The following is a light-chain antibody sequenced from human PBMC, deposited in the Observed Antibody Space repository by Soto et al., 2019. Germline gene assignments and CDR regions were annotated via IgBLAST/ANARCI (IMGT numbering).Light chain of an antibody. CDR3: QQYGSSLFT. Sequence: EIVLTQSPGTLSLSPGERATLSCRASQSVSSSYLAWYQQKPGQAPRLLIYGASSRATGIPDRFSGSGSGTDFTLTISRLEPEDFAVYDCQQYGSSLFTFGPGTKVYIK. J-gene: IGKJ3*01. CDR2: GAS. CDR1: QSVSSSY. V-gene: IGKV3-20*01.